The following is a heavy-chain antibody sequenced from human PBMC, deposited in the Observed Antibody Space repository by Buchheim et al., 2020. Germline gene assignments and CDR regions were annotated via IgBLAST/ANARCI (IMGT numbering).Heavy chain of an antibody. CDR1: GFSVSGNY. V-gene: IGHV3-53*01. J-gene: IGHJ4*01. CDR3: ASGSVTEYGYHYSISHWDY. CDR2: IYTNDIT. D-gene: IGHD5-24*01. Sequence: EVQLVESGGGVIQPGGSLTLSCAASGFSVSGNYVSWVRRAPGKGLEWLSIIYTNDITKYADSVRGRFTISRDNFKHKVDLHMNSLRSEDSAVYYCASGSVTEYGYHYSISHWDYWGQG.